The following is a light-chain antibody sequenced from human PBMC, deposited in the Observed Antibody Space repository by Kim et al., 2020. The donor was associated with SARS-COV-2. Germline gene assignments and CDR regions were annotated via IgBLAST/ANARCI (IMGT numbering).Light chain of an antibody. Sequence: ATINCKPSQNVLYSFNNKDYLAWYQVKPGQPPKLLIYWASTRESGVPDRFSGSGSGTDFTLTISSLQAEDAALYYCQQYYSPPWTFGQGTRVEIK. CDR3: QQYYSPPWT. CDR1: QNVLYSFNNKDY. CDR2: WAS. V-gene: IGKV4-1*01. J-gene: IGKJ1*01.